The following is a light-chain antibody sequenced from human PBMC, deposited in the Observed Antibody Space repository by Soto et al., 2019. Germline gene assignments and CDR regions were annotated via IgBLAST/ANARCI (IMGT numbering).Light chain of an antibody. Sequence: EIVLTQSPATLSVSPGERATLSCRASQSVSSYLAWYQQKPGQAPRLLIYDASNRATGIPARFSGSGSGTDFTLTISSLETEDFAVYYCQHRSNSPYTFGQGTKLEIK. CDR3: QHRSNSPYT. CDR1: QSVSSY. V-gene: IGKV3-11*01. CDR2: DAS. J-gene: IGKJ2*01.